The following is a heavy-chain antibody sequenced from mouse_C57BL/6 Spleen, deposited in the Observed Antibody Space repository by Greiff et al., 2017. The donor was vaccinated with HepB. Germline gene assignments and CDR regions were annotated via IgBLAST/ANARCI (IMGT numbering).Heavy chain of an antibody. CDR2: IYPSDSET. CDR3: ARRTGSLDY. Sequence: QVQLQQPGAELVRPGSSVKLSCKASGYTFTSYWMDWVKQRPGQGLEWIGNIYPSDSETHYNQKFKDKATLTVDKSSSTAYMQLSSLTSEDSAVYYCARRTGSLDYWGQGTTLTVSS. CDR1: GYTFTSYW. J-gene: IGHJ2*01. V-gene: IGHV1-61*01. D-gene: IGHD1-1*01.